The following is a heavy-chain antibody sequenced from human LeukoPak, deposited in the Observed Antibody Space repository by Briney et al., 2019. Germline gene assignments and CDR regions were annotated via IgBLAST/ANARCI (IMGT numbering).Heavy chain of an antibody. CDR2: IYYSGST. CDR1: GGSISSSSYY. J-gene: IGHJ2*01. V-gene: IGHV4-39*07. Sequence: SETLSLTCTVSGGSISSSSYYWGWIRQPPGKGLEWIGSIYYSGSTYYNPSLKSRVTISVDTSKNQFSLKLSSVTAADTAVYYCASRGPSSTSRYDWYFDLWGRGTLVTVSS. D-gene: IGHD2-2*01. CDR3: ASRGPSSTSRYDWYFDL.